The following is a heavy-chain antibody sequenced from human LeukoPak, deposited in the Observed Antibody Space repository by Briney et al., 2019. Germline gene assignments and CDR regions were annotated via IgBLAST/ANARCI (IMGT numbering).Heavy chain of an antibody. V-gene: IGHV1-69*05. J-gene: IGHJ4*02. CDR1: GGTFSSYA. Sequence: RASVKVSCKASGGTFSSYAISWVRQAPGQGLEWMGRIIPIFGTANYAQKFQGRVTITTDESTSTAYMELNSLRSEDTAVYYCARDSLYGSGARTPDYWGQGTLVTVSS. CDR3: ARDSLYGSGARTPDY. D-gene: IGHD3-10*01. CDR2: IIPIFGTA.